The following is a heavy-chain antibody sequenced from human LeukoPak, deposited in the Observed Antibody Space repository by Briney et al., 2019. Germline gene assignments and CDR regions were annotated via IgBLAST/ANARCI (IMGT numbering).Heavy chain of an antibody. CDR3: ARVSARTSATGWFDP. D-gene: IGHD1-1*01. V-gene: IGHV1-18*01. CDR1: GYTFTSYG. CDR2: ISAYNGNT. Sequence: GASVKVSCKASGYTFTSYGISWVRQAPGQGLEWMGWISAYNGNTNYAQKLQGRVTMTTDTSTSTAYMELRSLRSDDTAVYYCARVSARTSATGWFDPWGQGTLVTVSS. J-gene: IGHJ5*02.